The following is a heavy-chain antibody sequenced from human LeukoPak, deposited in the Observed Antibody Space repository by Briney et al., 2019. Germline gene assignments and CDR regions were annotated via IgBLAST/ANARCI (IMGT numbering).Heavy chain of an antibody. CDR1: GFTVSSNY. D-gene: IGHD6-19*01. Sequence: GGSLRLSCAASGFTVSSNYMSWVRQAPGKGLEWVSVIYGGGSTYYADSVKGRFTISRDNSKNTLYLQMNSLRAEDTAVYYCARESSYSSGWYCFDYWGQGTLVTVSS. CDR2: IYGGGST. J-gene: IGHJ4*02. CDR3: ARESSYSSGWYCFDY. V-gene: IGHV3-66*02.